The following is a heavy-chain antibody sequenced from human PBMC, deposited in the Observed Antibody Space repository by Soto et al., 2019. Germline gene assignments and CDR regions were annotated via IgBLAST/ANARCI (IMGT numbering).Heavy chain of an antibody. D-gene: IGHD3-10*01. CDR1: GGSISSDY. J-gene: IGHJ4*02. CDR2: IHSGST. Sequence: QVQLQESGPGLVKPSGTLSLTCTVSGGSISSDYWNWIRQPPGKGLEWIGYIHSGSTTFSASLRSRVIIAVDPSRDQFSLKFSSVPAADTAVYFCASHDGSRGTDYWGSGTVVTVPS. CDR3: ASHDGSRGTDY. V-gene: IGHV4-59*08.